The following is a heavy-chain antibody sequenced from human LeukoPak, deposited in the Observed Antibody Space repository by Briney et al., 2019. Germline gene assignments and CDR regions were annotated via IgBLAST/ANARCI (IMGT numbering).Heavy chain of an antibody. J-gene: IGHJ1*01. CDR1: GFTFSSYS. D-gene: IGHD6-19*01. CDR3: ARDHGSGWYVPEYFQH. V-gene: IGHV3-21*01. CDR2: ISSSSSYI. Sequence: PGGSLRLSCAASGFTFSSYSMNWVRQAPGKGLEWVSSISSSSSYIYYADSVKGRFTISRDNAKSSLYLQMNSLRAEDTAVYYCARDHGSGWYVPEYFQHWGQGTLVTVSS.